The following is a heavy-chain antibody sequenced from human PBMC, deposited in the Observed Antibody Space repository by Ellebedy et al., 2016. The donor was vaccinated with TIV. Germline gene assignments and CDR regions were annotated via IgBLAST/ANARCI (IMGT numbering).Heavy chain of an antibody. CDR2: ISSSSSYK. V-gene: IGHV3-21*01. CDR3: AREFRSYYFDY. Sequence: GGSLRLSCAASGFTFSRYGMNWVRQAPGKGLEWVSSISSSSSYKYYADSVKGRFTISRDNVKNSLYLQMNSLRAEDSTVYYCAREFRSYYFDYWGQGTLVTVSS. J-gene: IGHJ4*02. CDR1: GFTFSRYG.